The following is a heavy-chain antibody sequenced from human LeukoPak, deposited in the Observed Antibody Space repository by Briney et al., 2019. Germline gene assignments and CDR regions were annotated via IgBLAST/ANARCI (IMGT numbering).Heavy chain of an antibody. CDR2: ISSSGSTI. CDR1: GFTFSSYE. D-gene: IGHD6-13*01. Sequence: VGSLRLSCAASGFTFSSYEMNWVRQAPGKGLEWVSYISSSGSTIYYADSVKGRFTISRDNAKNSLYLQMNSLRAEDMALYYCAKAQRGYPLDAFDIWGQGTMVTVSS. CDR3: AKAQRGYPLDAFDI. J-gene: IGHJ3*02. V-gene: IGHV3-48*03.